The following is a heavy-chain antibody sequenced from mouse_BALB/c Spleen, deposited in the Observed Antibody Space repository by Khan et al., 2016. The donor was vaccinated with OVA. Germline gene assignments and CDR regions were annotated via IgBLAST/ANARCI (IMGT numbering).Heavy chain of an antibody. V-gene: IGHV2-6*02. D-gene: IGHD2-3*01. CDR3: ARWFDGYSSLYAMDY. J-gene: IGHJ4*01. Sequence: QVQLQQSGPGLVAPSQSLSITCTVSGFSLTNYGVHWVRQPPGKGLEWLVVIWSDGSTNYNSVLKSRLSISKDKSKSQVFLKMNSLQTDDTAMYYCARWFDGYSSLYAMDYWGQGTSVTVSS. CDR2: IWSDGST. CDR1: GFSLTNYG.